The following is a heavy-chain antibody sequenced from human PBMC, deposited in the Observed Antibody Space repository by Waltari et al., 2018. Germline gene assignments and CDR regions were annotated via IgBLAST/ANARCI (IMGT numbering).Heavy chain of an antibody. Sequence: EVQVVESGGALVKPGGSQRLACEVPGFTFRAYMFNWVREGPGQGLEWVSSISSGSSYKQYADSVKGRFTISRDNAKNSVYLQMDSLRVEDTGVYYCARGRGGSSWFFDYWGQGALVTVSS. CDR2: ISSGSSYK. CDR3: ARGRGGSSWFFDY. J-gene: IGHJ4*02. CDR1: GFTFRAYM. V-gene: IGHV3-21*01. D-gene: IGHD6-13*01.